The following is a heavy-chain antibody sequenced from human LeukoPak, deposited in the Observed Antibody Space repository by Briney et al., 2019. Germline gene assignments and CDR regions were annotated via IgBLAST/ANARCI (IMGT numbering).Heavy chain of an antibody. Sequence: GGSLRLSCAASGFTFNTYAMNWVRQAPGKGLEWVSSTSVSGGNTYYADSVKGLLTISRDDSKNTLYLQMNSLRTAETAVYYCGKGPAMVRGTFDPWGKGTLVTVSS. V-gene: IGHV3-23*01. CDR1: GFTFNTYA. J-gene: IGHJ5*02. CDR3: GKGPAMVRGTFDP. D-gene: IGHD3-10*01. CDR2: TSVSGGNT.